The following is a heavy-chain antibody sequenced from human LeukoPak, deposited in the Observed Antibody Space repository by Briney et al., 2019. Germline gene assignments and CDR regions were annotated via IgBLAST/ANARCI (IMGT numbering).Heavy chain of an antibody. V-gene: IGHV4-39*01. CDR3: AGHWPTIRGVDY. CDR1: GGSISSTDYY. CDR2: MYYSGST. Sequence: PSETLSLTCTVSGGSISSTDYYWGWIRQPPGKGLEWVGSMYYSGSTYYNPSLKSRVTTSVDTSKNQFSLKMSSVTAADTAVYYCAGHWPTIRGVDYWGQGTLVTVSS. D-gene: IGHD3-10*01. J-gene: IGHJ4*02.